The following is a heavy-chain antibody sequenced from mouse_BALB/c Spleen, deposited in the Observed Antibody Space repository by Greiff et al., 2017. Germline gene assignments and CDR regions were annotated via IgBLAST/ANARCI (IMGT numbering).Heavy chain of an antibody. D-gene: IGHD1-1*02. CDR2: IYPGNSDT. Sequence: EVQLQQSGTVLARPGASVKMSCKASGYTFTSYWMHWVKQRPGQGLEWIGAIYPGNSDTSYNQKFKGKAKLTAVTSTSTAYMELSSLTNEDSAVYYCTREKRTIYAMDYWGQGTSVTVSS. J-gene: IGHJ4*01. CDR1: GYTFTSYW. CDR3: TREKRTIYAMDY. V-gene: IGHV1-5*01.